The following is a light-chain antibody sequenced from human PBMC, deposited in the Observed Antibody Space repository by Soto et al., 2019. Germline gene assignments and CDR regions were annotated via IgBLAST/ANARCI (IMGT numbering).Light chain of an antibody. CDR1: NIGSKN. CDR2: RDI. Sequence: SYELTQPLSVSVALGQTARIPCGGNNIGSKNVHWYQQKPGQAPVLVIYRDINRPSGIPERFSGSNSGNTATLTISRAQAGDEADYYCQVWDSSTLGVFGGGTKLTVL. V-gene: IGLV3-9*01. J-gene: IGLJ3*02. CDR3: QVWDSSTLGV.